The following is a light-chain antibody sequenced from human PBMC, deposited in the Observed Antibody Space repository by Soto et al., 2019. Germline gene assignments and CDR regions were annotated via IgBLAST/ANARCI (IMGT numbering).Light chain of an antibody. V-gene: IGKV3-20*01. CDR3: QLYGSSRT. J-gene: IGKJ1*01. CDR2: GAS. Sequence: EIVLTQSPGTLSLSPGERATLSCRASETVAGSYLAWYQQKPGQAPRLLIHGASTRATGIADRFSGSGSGTDFTLTISRLEPEDFAVYYCQLYGSSRTFGQGTKVDIK. CDR1: ETVAGSY.